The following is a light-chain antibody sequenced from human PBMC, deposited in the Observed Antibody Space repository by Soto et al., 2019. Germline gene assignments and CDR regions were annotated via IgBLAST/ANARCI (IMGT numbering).Light chain of an antibody. CDR3: QQSSSPPRT. Sequence: DIQMTQSPSSLSASVGDRVTITCRASQSISSYLNWYQQKPGKAPKLLIYAASSLQSGVPSRFSGSGSGTDFTLTISSLQPEDFETYYCQQSSSPPRTFGQGTKV. CDR1: QSISSY. V-gene: IGKV1-39*01. J-gene: IGKJ1*01. CDR2: AAS.